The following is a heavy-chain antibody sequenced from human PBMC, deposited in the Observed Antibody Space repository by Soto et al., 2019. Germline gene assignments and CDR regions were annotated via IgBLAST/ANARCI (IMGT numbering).Heavy chain of an antibody. D-gene: IGHD6-13*01. CDR2: IYPGDSET. V-gene: IGHV5-51*01. CDR1: GDCITRWS. J-gene: IGHJ5*02. Sequence: PLESLSIACRVLGDCITRWSLYWVRQMPGKGLEWMGIIYPGDSETRYSPSFRGQVTISADKSINSAYLQWSSLKASDTAIYFCTRHWGGRIAADSGVYLDPWGQGTLVTVSS. CDR3: TRHWGGRIAADSGVYLDP.